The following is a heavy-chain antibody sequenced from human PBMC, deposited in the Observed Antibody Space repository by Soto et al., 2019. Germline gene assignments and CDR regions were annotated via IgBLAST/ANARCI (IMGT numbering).Heavy chain of an antibody. J-gene: IGHJ6*02. CDR3: ARERSVGYCITTTYTKPFYYYAMDV. D-gene: IGHD2-15*01. CDR1: GGTFTNYA. CDR2: IIPIFGTP. Sequence: QVQLVQSGAEVKKPGSSLKVSCKASGGTFTNYAFSWVRQAPGQGPEWMGGIIPIFGTPDYAQKFQGRVIITADESKGPVSMELNTLRSDDTAVYYCARERSVGYCITTTYTKPFYYYAMDVWGQGTTVTVSS. V-gene: IGHV1-69*12.